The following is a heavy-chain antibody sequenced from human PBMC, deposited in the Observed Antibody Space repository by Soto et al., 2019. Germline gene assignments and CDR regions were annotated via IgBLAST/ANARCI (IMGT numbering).Heavy chain of an antibody. CDR3: AHSYWKYDFDS. CDR1: GFSLNSTGVG. V-gene: IGHV2-5*02. D-gene: IGHD1-7*01. J-gene: IGHJ4*02. Sequence: QITLKESGPTLVKPTQTLTLTCTFAGFSLNSTGVGVGWIRQPPGKALEWLALIFWDDDKRYSSSLKSRLTITKDTSKNQVVFRMTNVDPVDTATYYCAHSYWKYDFDSWGQGTLVTVSS. CDR2: IFWDDDK.